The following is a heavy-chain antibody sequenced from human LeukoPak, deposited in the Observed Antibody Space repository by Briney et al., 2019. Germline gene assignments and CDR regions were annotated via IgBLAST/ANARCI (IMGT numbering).Heavy chain of an antibody. CDR2: IYPGDSDT. D-gene: IGHD6-19*01. Sequence: GESLKISCEGSGYSFTSYWIGWVRQTPGKGLEWMGVIYPGDSDTRYSPSFQGQVTMSADKSSSTAYLQWSSLKASDTAMYYCARRLSYSSGWDTWGQGTLSPSPQ. CDR3: ARRLSYSSGWDT. V-gene: IGHV5-51*01. J-gene: IGHJ4*02. CDR1: GYSFTSYW.